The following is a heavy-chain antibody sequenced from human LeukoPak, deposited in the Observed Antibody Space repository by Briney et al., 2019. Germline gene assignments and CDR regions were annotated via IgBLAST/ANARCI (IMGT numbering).Heavy chain of an antibody. D-gene: IGHD6-19*01. CDR2: IHDSGNS. CDR3: ARHDPDSSGWYFDY. Sequence: PSETLSLTCTVSGDSITNNYWAWIRQPPGKGLEWIGYIHDSGNSNYNPSLRSRVTISVDTSKNQFSLKLSSVTAADTAVYYCARHDPDSSGWYFDYWGQGTLVTVSS. V-gene: IGHV4-59*08. CDR1: GDSITNNY. J-gene: IGHJ4*02.